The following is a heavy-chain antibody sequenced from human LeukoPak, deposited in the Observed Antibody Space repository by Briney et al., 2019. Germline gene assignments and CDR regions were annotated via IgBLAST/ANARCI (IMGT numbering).Heavy chain of an antibody. V-gene: IGHV1-46*01. D-gene: IGHD5-12*01. CDR3: ARGDGYSGYDSRYYYYYMDV. J-gene: IGHJ6*03. CDR1: GYTFTSYY. CDR2: INPSGGST. Sequence: ASVKVSCKASGYTFTSYYMHWVRQAPGQVLEWMGIINPSGGSTSYAQKFQGRVTMTRDMSTSTVYMELSSLRSEDTAVYYCARGDGYSGYDSRYYYYYMDVWGKGTTVTVSS.